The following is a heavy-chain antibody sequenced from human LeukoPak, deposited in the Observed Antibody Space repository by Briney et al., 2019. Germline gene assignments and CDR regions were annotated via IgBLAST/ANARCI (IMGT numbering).Heavy chain of an antibody. CDR2: INAGDGNI. D-gene: IGHD5-12*01. V-gene: IGHV1-3*03. CDR1: GYTFTNYA. J-gene: IGHJ4*02. CDR3: ARDVSVATYYFDY. Sequence: ASVKVSCKASGYTFTNYALHWVRQAPGQRLEWMGWINAGDGNIKYSQDFQGRVTITRDTSASTAYMDLGSLRSEDVAVYYCARDVSVATYYFDYWGQGTLVTVSS.